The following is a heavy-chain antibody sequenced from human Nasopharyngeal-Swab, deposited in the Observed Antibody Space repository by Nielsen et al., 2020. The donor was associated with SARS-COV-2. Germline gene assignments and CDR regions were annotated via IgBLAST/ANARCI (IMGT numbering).Heavy chain of an antibody. Sequence: GGFLRLSCAASGFTFSSYSMNWVRQAPGKGLEWVSYISSSSSTIYYADSVKGRFTISRDNAKNSLYLQMNSLRAEDTAVYYCAKLPLPQSYSGSYHDYWGQGTLVTVSS. D-gene: IGHD1-26*01. CDR2: ISSSSSTI. J-gene: IGHJ4*02. CDR1: GFTFSSYS. CDR3: AKLPLPQSYSGSYHDY. V-gene: IGHV3-48*04.